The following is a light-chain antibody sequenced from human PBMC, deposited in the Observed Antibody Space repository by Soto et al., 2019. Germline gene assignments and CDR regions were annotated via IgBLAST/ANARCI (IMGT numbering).Light chain of an antibody. Sequence: ETVLTQSPGTVSLSPGERVTLSCRASQSVSSSFFAWYQSKPGRAPRLVMYAASARGGGIPDRFSGSGSGTDLTLTISRLEPEDSAVYYCQQYGDSLWSFGQGTKVEVK. V-gene: IGKV3-20*01. CDR2: AAS. CDR1: QSVSSSF. CDR3: QQYGDSLWS. J-gene: IGKJ1*01.